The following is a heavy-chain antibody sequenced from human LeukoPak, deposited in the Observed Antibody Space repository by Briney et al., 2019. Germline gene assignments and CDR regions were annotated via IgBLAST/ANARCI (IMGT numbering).Heavy chain of an antibody. CDR2: IIPILGIT. V-gene: IGHV1-69*04. D-gene: IGHD2-21*02. CDR3: ARAVAYCGGDCYYGSYDY. J-gene: IGHJ4*02. CDR1: GGTFSSFA. Sequence: ASVKVSCKASGGTFSSFAFSWVRQAPGQGLEWMGRIIPILGITNYAQKFQGRVTITADKSTSTAYMELSSLRSEDTAVYYCARAVAYCGGDCYYGSYDYWGQGTLVTVSS.